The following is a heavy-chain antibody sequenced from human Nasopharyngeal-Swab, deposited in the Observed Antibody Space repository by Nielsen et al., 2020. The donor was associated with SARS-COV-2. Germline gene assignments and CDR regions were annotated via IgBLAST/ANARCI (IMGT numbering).Heavy chain of an antibody. CDR2: IYYSGSA. Sequence: SETLSLTCTVSGGSISSGGYYWSWIRQHPGKGLEWIGYIYYSGSAYYNPSLKSRVTISVDTSKNQFSLKLSPVTAADTAVYYCARVAASRFGELEEIDYWGQGTLVTVSS. J-gene: IGHJ4*02. V-gene: IGHV4-31*03. CDR1: GGSISSGGYY. CDR3: ARVAASRFGELEEIDY. D-gene: IGHD3-10*01.